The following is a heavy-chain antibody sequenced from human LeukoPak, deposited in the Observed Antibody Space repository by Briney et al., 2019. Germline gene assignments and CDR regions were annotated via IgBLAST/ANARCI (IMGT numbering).Heavy chain of an antibody. CDR1: GFTFSSYG. V-gene: IGHV3-33*01. D-gene: IGHD3-10*01. CDR2: IWYDGSNK. J-gene: IGHJ5*02. CDR3: ARDQDGSGSYSWFDP. Sequence: GGSLRLSCAASGFTFSSYGMHWVRQAPGKGLEWVAVIWYDGSNKYYADSVKGRFTISRDNSKNTLYLQMNSLRAEDTAVYYCARDQDGSGSYSWFDPWGQGTLVTVSS.